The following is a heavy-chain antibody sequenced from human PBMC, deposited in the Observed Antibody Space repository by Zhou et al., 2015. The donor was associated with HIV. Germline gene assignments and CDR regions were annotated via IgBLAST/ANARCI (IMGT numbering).Heavy chain of an antibody. CDR2: IIPMFGTA. CDR1: RGTFNNFG. Sequence: QVQLVQSGAEVKKPGSSVKVSCKAPRGTFNNFGINWVRQAPGQGLEWMGGIIPMFGTAHYAQRFQDRLTITADDPTTTAYMELRNLRSEDTAVYYCARAAPGSSLVRGVPRPRYNWFDPWGQGTLVSVSS. D-gene: IGHD3-10*01. J-gene: IGHJ5*02. CDR3: ARAAPGSSLVRGVPRPRYNWFDP. V-gene: IGHV1-69*01.